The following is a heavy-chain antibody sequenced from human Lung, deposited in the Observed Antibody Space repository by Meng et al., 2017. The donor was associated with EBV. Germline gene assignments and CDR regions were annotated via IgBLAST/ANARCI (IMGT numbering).Heavy chain of an antibody. D-gene: IGHD3-10*01. CDR3: ARGGIWFGELLPDY. Sequence: QVQLVQSGXELKKXXXSVKVSCKASGYTFTSYAMNWVRQAPGQGLEWMGWINTNTGNPTYAQGFTGRFVFSLDTSVSTAYLQISSLKAEDTAVYYCARGGIWFGELLPDYWGQGTLVTVSS. CDR1: GYTFTSYA. V-gene: IGHV7-4-1*02. J-gene: IGHJ4*02. CDR2: INTNTGNP.